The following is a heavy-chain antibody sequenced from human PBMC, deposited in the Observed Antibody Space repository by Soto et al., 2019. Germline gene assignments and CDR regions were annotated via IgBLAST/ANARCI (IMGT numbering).Heavy chain of an antibody. D-gene: IGHD3-22*01. J-gene: IGHJ5*02. Sequence: PGESLKISCKGSGYSYTSYWIGWVRQRPGRGLEWMGIINPADSETNYSPSFQGQVTISADRSTSTVFLQWASLKASDSAVYFCARKDKSGYFNWFDPWGQGTLVTVSS. CDR3: ARKDKSGYFNWFDP. CDR1: GYSYTSYW. V-gene: IGHV5-51*01. CDR2: INPADSET.